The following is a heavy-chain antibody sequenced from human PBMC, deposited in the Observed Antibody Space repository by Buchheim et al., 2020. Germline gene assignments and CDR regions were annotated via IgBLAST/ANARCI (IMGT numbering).Heavy chain of an antibody. Sequence: QVQLQQWGAALLKPSETLSLTCAVYGGSFSGYYWSWIRQPPGKGLEWIGEINHSGRTNSNPSLKSRVTISVDTSKNQFSLKLSSVTAADTAVYYCARGGGRRYCSSTSCPNWFDPWGQGTL. CDR1: GGSFSGYY. CDR3: ARGGGRRYCSSTSCPNWFDP. D-gene: IGHD2-2*01. CDR2: INHSGRT. V-gene: IGHV4-34*01. J-gene: IGHJ5*02.